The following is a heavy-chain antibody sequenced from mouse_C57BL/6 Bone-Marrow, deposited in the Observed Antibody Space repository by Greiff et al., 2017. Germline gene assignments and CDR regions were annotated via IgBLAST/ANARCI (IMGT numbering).Heavy chain of an antibody. V-gene: IGHV1-82*01. CDR2: IHPGDGDT. CDR3: ARAGSSYRYFDV. Sequence: QVQLQQSGPELVKPGASVKISCKASGYAFSSSWMNWVKQRPGKGLEWIGRIHPGDGDTNYNGKFKGKATLTADKSSSTAYMHLSSLTSEDSAVYFCARAGSSYRYFDVWGTGTTVTVSS. CDR1: GYAFSSSW. D-gene: IGHD1-1*01. J-gene: IGHJ1*03.